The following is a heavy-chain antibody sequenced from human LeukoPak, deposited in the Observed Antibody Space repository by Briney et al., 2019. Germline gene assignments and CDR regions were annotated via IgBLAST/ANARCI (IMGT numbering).Heavy chain of an antibody. CDR1: GYTFTSYG. CDR2: ISAYNGNT. CDR3: ARVWRIAVAGIPSYWFDP. V-gene: IGHV1-18*01. D-gene: IGHD6-19*01. Sequence: GASVKVSCKASGYTFTSYGISWVRQAPGQGLEWMGWISAYNGNTNYAQKLQGRVTMTTDTSTSTAYMELRSLRSDDTAVYYCARVWRIAVAGIPSYWFDPWGQGTLVTVSS. J-gene: IGHJ5*02.